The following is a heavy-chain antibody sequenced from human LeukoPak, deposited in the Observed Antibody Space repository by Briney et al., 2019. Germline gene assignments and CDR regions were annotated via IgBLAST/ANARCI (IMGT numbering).Heavy chain of an antibody. Sequence: GGSLRLSCAASGFTDRSNYMSWVRQAPAKGLEWVSTIYSGGSTYYADSVKGRFTISRDTSKNTLYLQVNSLRGEDTAVYYCAGNGYTSGWYRNWGQGTLVTVSS. CDR3: AGNGYTSGWYRN. V-gene: IGHV3-53*01. J-gene: IGHJ4*02. CDR1: GFTDRSNY. D-gene: IGHD6-19*01. CDR2: IYSGGST.